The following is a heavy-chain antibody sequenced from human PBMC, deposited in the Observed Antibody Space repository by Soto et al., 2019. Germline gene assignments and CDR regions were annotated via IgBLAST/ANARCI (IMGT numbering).Heavy chain of an antibody. Sequence: GESLKISCKGSGYSFTSYWIGWVRQMPGKGLEWMGIIYPGDSDTRYSPSFQGQVTISADKSISTAYLQWSSLKASDTATYYCARHYDFWSGYYSLYYFEYWGQGTLVTVSS. V-gene: IGHV5-51*01. CDR2: IYPGDSDT. CDR3: ARHYDFWSGYYSLYYFEY. CDR1: GYSFTSYW. D-gene: IGHD3-3*01. J-gene: IGHJ4*02.